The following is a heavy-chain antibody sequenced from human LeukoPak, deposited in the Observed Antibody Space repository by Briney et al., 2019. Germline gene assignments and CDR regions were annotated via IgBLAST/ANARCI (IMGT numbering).Heavy chain of an antibody. J-gene: IGHJ6*03. CDR3: ARAGSIVVVPAAVDYYYYMDV. CDR1: GGSISSADFY. D-gene: IGHD2-2*01. CDR2: IYTSGST. Sequence: PSETLSLTCTVSGGSISSADFYWSWIRQPAGKGLEWIGHIYTSGSTNYNPSLKSRVTISVDTPKNQFSLKLSSVTAADTAVYYCARAGSIVVVPAAVDYYYYMDVWGKGTTVTVSS. V-gene: IGHV4-61*09.